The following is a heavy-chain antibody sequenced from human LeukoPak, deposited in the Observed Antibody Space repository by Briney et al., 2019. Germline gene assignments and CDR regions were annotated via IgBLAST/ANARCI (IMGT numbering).Heavy chain of an antibody. CDR1: GGSISSSSYY. CDR2: IYYSGST. Sequence: SETLSLTCTVSGGSISSSSYYWGWIRQPPGKGLEWIGSIYYSGSTYYNPSLKSRVTLSVDTSKNQFSLKLSSVTAADTAVYYCAGSYTAMVIFDYWGQGTLVTVSS. D-gene: IGHD5-18*01. J-gene: IGHJ4*02. CDR3: AGSYTAMVIFDY. V-gene: IGHV4-39*01.